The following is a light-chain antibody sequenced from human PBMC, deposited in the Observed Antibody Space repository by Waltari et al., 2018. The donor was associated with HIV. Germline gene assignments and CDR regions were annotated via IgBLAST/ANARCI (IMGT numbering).Light chain of an antibody. CDR3: QQYGDSLT. V-gene: IGKV3-20*01. J-gene: IGKJ2*01. CDR1: QTVSSSY. Sequence: EIVLTQSPGTLSLSPGERATLSCRASQTVSSSYLAWYQQKPGKAPRLLIYAAYSRASGVPDRFSGGGSGTDFTLTISSLEPEDFAVYYCQQYGDSLTFGQGTKVEIK. CDR2: AAY.